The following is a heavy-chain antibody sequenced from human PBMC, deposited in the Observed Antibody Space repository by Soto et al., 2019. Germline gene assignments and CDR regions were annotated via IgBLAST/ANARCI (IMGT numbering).Heavy chain of an antibody. CDR2: ISAYNGNT. CDR3: ARDDVDTLPHYYYYHGMDV. J-gene: IGHJ6*02. V-gene: IGHV1-18*01. Sequence: ASVKVSCKASGYTFTSYGISWVRQAPGQGFEWMGWISAYNGNTNYAQKLQGRVTMTTDTSTSTAYMELRSLRSDDTAVYYCARDDVDTLPHYYYYHGMDVWGQGTTVTVSS. CDR1: GYTFTSYG. D-gene: IGHD5-18*01.